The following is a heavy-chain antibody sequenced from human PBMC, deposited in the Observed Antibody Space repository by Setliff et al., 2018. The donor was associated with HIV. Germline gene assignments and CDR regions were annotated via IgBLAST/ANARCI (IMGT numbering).Heavy chain of an antibody. CDR2: IYYSGST. CDR1: GGSINSSSYY. CDR3: ASVTIFGVVFDY. V-gene: IGHV4-39*07. J-gene: IGHJ4*02. Sequence: SETLSLTCTVSGGSINSSSYYWGWVRQPPGKGLEWIGSIYYSGSTYYNPSLKSRVTISVDTSKNQFSLKVSSVTAADTAVYYCASVTIFGVVFDYWGQGTLVTVSS. D-gene: IGHD3-3*01.